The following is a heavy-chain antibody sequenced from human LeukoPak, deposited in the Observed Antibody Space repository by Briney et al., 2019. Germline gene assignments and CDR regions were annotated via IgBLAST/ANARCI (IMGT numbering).Heavy chain of an antibody. V-gene: IGHV3-7*01. J-gene: IGHJ4*02. D-gene: IGHD5-18*01. CDR3: TSQQYSYGYLFGY. CDR1: GFTFSSYA. CDR2: IKQDGSEK. Sequence: GGSLRLSCAASGFTFSSYAMSWVRQAPGKGLEWVANIKQDGSEKYYVDSVKGRFTISRDNAKNSLYLQMNSLRAEDTAVYYCTSQQYSYGYLFGYWGQGTLVTVSS.